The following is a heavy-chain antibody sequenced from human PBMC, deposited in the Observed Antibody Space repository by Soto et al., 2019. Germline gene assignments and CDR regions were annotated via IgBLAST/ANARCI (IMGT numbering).Heavy chain of an antibody. CDR3: AREGGGWASGYFDY. J-gene: IGHJ4*02. V-gene: IGHV1-69*15. CDR1: GGTFSTHA. D-gene: IGHD3-22*01. CDR2: IIPLYGRT. Sequence: GPEVRNPGSSVRVSCKASGGTFSTHAINWVRQAPGQGLEWVGMIIPLYGRTNYAQKLQGRVTITADESSRTSTLDLSSLTSDDSAVYFCAREGGGWASGYFDYWGQGTQVIISS.